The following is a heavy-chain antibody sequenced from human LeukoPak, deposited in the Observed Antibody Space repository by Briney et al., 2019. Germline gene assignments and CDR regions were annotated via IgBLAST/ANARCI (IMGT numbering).Heavy chain of an antibody. CDR3: ARDEGYGSGSFDI. Sequence: QAGGSLRLSCAASGFTVSNNYMTWVRQAPGKGLEWVSLIYSGGGTYYADSVKGRFTISRDNSKNTLYLQMNSLTADDTAVYYCARDEGYGSGSFDIWGHGTKVTVSS. CDR1: GFTVSNNY. CDR2: IYSGGGT. D-gene: IGHD3-10*01. J-gene: IGHJ3*02. V-gene: IGHV3-53*01.